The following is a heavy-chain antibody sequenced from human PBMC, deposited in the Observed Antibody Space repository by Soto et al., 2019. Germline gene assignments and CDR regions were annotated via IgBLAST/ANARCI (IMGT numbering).Heavy chain of an antibody. CDR3: ARGRREIRHTREDWFDP. CDR1: GGSFSNYY. V-gene: IGHV4-34*01. Sequence: QVQLQQWGAGLLKPSETLSLTCAVYGGSFSNYYWIWIRQPPGKGLEWVGEINHSGSTNYNSSLKSRVTISVDTSKNQCSLHLSSVTAADTAVYYCARGRREIRHTREDWFDPWGQGTLVTVSS. CDR2: INHSGST. D-gene: IGHD1-26*01. J-gene: IGHJ5*02.